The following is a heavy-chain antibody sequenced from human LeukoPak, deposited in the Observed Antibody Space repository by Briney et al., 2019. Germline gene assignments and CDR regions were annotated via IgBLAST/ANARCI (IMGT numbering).Heavy chain of an antibody. CDR3: AGGSQGVYDYVWGSYLFDY. D-gene: IGHD3-16*02. CDR2: ISTYNGNT. Sequence: GASMKVSCKASGYSFVLYGISWVRQAPGQGPEWMGWISTYNGNTKYAQKFQGRVTITADESTSTAYMELSSLRSEDTAVYYCAGGSQGVYDYVWGSYLFDYWGQGTLVTVSS. V-gene: IGHV1-18*01. CDR1: GYSFVLYG. J-gene: IGHJ4*02.